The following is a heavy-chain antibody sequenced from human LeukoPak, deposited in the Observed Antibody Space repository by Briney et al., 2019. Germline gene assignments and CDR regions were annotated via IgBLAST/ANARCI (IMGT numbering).Heavy chain of an antibody. J-gene: IGHJ4*02. Sequence: GGSPRLPCAAPGFTFSSYAMSWVRQAPGKGLEWVSTFSGSGGSTYYADSVKGRFTISRDNSKNTLSLQMNSLRAEDTAVYYCAKGDTQGYCSGGSCYSTDYWGQGTLVTVSS. D-gene: IGHD2-15*01. V-gene: IGHV3-23*01. CDR1: GFTFSSYA. CDR3: AKGDTQGYCSGGSCYSTDY. CDR2: FSGSGGST.